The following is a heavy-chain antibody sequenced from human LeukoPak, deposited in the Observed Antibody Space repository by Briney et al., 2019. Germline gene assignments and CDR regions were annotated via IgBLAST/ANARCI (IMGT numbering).Heavy chain of an antibody. CDR1: GYTFTSYY. CDR3: ARDRLLRLQYGMDV. D-gene: IGHD2/OR15-2a*01. Sequence: ASVTVSCKASGYTFTSYYMHWVRQAPGQGLEWMGIINPSGDSTRYAQKFQGRVTMTSDTSTSTVYMELSSLRSEDTAVYYCARDRLLRLQYGMDVWGQGTTVTVSS. J-gene: IGHJ6*02. V-gene: IGHV1-46*01. CDR2: INPSGDST.